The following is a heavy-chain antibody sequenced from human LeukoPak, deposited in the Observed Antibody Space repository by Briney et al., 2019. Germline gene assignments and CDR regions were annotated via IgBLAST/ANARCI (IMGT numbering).Heavy chain of an antibody. Sequence: ASVRVSCKTSGYTFTNLDINWLRQAPGQGLEWMGWMSPNSGDTGYAQKFQGRVSMTRDIFKSTAYMELSSLRSEDTAIYYCASNPPNTGDFYYWGLGTLVTVSS. CDR2: MSPNSGDT. V-gene: IGHV1-8*01. CDR1: GYTFTNLD. CDR3: ASNPPNTGDFYY. D-gene: IGHD1-1*01. J-gene: IGHJ4*02.